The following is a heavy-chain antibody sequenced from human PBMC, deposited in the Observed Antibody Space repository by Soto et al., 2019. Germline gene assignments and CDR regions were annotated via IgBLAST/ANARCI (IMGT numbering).Heavy chain of an antibody. J-gene: IGHJ4*02. D-gene: IGHD3-22*01. CDR1: GYTFTSYY. V-gene: IGHV1-46*01. CDR3: AIGFIYDSSGSYFDD. CDR2: INPSGGST. Sequence: QVQLVQSGAEVKKPGASVKVSCKASGYTFTSYYMHWVRQAPGQGLEWMGIINPSGGSTRYAQKFQGRVSMTRDTPTSTVYIELSSLISEDTAVYYCAIGFIYDSSGSYFDDWGPGTLVSVSS.